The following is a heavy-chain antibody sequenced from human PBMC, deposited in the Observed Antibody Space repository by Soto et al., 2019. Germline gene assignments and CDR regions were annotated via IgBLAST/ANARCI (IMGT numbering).Heavy chain of an antibody. V-gene: IGHV4-34*01. Sequence: WTWIRQSPGKGLEWIGDINHSGRVNYSPSLKSRVTISLDTSKNQFSLTLSAVTAADTAMYYCSTRAYDTDGYYRFDPWGQGTLVTVSS. J-gene: IGHJ5*01. CDR3: STRAYDTDGYYRFDP. D-gene: IGHD3-22*01. CDR2: INHSGRV.